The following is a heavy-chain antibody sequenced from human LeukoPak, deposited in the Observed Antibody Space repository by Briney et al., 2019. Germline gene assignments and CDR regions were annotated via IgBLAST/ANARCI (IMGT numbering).Heavy chain of an antibody. D-gene: IGHD5-12*01. Sequence: GGSLKLSCAASGFTFYTYAMTWARQAPGKGLEWVSALDAGGGNTYYADSVKGRFTISRDNSKNTVYLQMNSLSAEDTAVYYCAKDEGYDPIYYLESWGQGTLVTVSS. J-gene: IGHJ4*02. CDR3: AKDEGYDPIYYLES. V-gene: IGHV3-23*01. CDR1: GFTFYTYA. CDR2: LDAGGGNT.